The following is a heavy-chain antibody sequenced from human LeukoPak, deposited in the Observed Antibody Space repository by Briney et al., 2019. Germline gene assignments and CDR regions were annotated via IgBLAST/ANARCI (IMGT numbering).Heavy chain of an antibody. J-gene: IGHJ6*03. Sequence: ASVKVSCKASGYTFTGYYMHWVRQATGQGLEWMGWMNPNSGNTGYAQKFQGRVTMTRNTSISTAYMELSSLRSEDTAVYYCARGAVPWLWFGELRPYYMDVWGKGTTVTISS. D-gene: IGHD3-10*01. V-gene: IGHV1-8*02. CDR1: GYTFTGYY. CDR3: ARGAVPWLWFGELRPYYMDV. CDR2: MNPNSGNT.